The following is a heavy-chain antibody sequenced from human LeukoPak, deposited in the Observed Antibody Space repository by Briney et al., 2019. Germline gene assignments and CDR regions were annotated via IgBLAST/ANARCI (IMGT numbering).Heavy chain of an antibody. Sequence: PGRSLRLSCAASGFTFSSYAMHWVRQAPGKGLEWVATSSYDGSIQYYPDSVKGRFTISRDNSKNTLYLQMNSLRAEDTAVYYCARDSYSVVGKYDSSGYYGDSWGQGTLVTVSS. D-gene: IGHD3-22*01. J-gene: IGHJ4*02. V-gene: IGHV3-30*04. CDR3: ARDSYSVVGKYDSSGYYGDS. CDR2: SSYDGSIQ. CDR1: GFTFSSYA.